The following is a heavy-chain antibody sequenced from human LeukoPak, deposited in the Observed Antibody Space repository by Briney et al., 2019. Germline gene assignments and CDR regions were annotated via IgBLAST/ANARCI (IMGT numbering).Heavy chain of an antibody. CDR2: ISAYNGNT. CDR1: GYTFTSYY. J-gene: IGHJ4*02. Sequence: ASVKVSCKASGYTFTSYYMHWVRQAPGQGLEWMGWISAYNGNTNYAQKLQGKATMTTDTSTSTAYMELRSLRSDDTAVYYCARMGAANYFDYWGQGTLVTVSS. V-gene: IGHV1-18*04. D-gene: IGHD1-26*01. CDR3: ARMGAANYFDY.